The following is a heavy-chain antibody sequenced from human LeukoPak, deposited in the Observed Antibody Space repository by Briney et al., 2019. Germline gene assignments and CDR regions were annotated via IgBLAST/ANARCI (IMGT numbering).Heavy chain of an antibody. J-gene: IGHJ4*02. CDR2: LYYSGST. CDR3: ARYYSGSYGFDY. CDR1: GGSISSSNYY. D-gene: IGHD1-26*01. Sequence: SETLSLTCTVSGGSISSSNYYWGWIRQPPGEGLEWIGYLYYSGSTYCNPSLKSRVTMSVDTSKNQFSLKLSSVTAADTAVYYCARYYSGSYGFDYWGQGTLVTVSS. V-gene: IGHV4-39*01.